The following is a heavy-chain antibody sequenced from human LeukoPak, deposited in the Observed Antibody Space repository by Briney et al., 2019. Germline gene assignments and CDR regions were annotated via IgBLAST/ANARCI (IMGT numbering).Heavy chain of an antibody. CDR3: ARLREMATILAHFDY. CDR2: INPNSGGT. J-gene: IGHJ4*02. V-gene: IGHV1-2*02. D-gene: IGHD5-24*01. CDR1: GGTFSSYA. Sequence: ASVKVSCKASGGTFSSYAISWVRQAPGQGLEWMGWINPNSGGTNYAQKFQGRVTMTRDTSISTAYLQWSSLKASDTAMYYCARLREMATILAHFDYWGQGTLVTVSS.